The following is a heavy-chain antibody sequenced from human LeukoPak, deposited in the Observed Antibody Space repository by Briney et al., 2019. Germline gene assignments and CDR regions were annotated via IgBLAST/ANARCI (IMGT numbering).Heavy chain of an antibody. CDR1: GFPLSSYS. CDR2: ISINGSAI. V-gene: IGHV3-48*01. J-gene: IGHJ4*02. D-gene: IGHD2-15*01. Sequence: GGSLRLSCAASGFPLSSYSINWVRQAPGKGLGWVSYISINGSAIHYVDSVKGRFTVSRDNAKNSLFLQMNSPRAEDTAVYYCVRVKGSYFDYWGQGALVTVSS. CDR3: VRVKGSYFDY.